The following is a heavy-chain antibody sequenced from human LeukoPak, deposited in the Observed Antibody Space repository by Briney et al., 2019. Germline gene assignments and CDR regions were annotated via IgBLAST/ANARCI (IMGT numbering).Heavy chain of an antibody. CDR2: INPSGGST. D-gene: IGHD2-2*02. CDR3: ARKAVEDQLLYGSWYMDV. Sequence: ASVKVSCKASGYTLTSYYMHWVRQAPGQGLEWMGIINPSGGSTSYAQKFQGRVTMTRDTSTSTVYMELSSLRSEDTAVYYCARKAVEDQLLYGSWYMDVWGKGTTVTVSS. CDR1: GYTLTSYY. J-gene: IGHJ6*03. V-gene: IGHV1-46*01.